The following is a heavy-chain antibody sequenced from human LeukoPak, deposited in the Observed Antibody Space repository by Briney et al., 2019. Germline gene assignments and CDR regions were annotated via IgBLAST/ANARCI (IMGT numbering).Heavy chain of an antibody. J-gene: IGHJ4*02. Sequence: GGSLRLSCAASGFSFSPNAMSWFRQAPGRGLEWVAGVGGDGRTHYRDSARGRFTVSRDNSKNTLHLQMNSLRVDDTAVYYCAKDMSWWVTVDFWGQGTLVTVSS. CDR3: AKDMSWWVTVDF. CDR1: GFSFSPNA. CDR2: VGGDGRT. D-gene: IGHD2-21*02. V-gene: IGHV3-23*01.